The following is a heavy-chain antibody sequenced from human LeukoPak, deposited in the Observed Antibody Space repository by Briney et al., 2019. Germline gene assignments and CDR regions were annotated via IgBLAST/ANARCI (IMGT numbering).Heavy chain of an antibody. CDR1: GYTFTSYG. J-gene: IGHJ4*02. V-gene: IGHV1-18*01. D-gene: IGHD4-17*01. Sequence: ASVKVSCKASGYTFTSYGISWVRQAPGQGLEWMGWISAYNGNTNYAQKLQGRVTMTTDTSTSTAYMELRSLRSDDTAVYYCARKGSYDYGDYELHYFDYWGQGTLVTVSS. CDR3: ARKGSYDYGDYELHYFDY. CDR2: ISAYNGNT.